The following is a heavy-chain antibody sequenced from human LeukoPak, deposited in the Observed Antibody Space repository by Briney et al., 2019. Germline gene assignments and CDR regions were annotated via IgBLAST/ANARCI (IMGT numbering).Heavy chain of an antibody. J-gene: IGHJ4*02. CDR3: ARGGSNFDY. CDR1: GFAFSTFW. V-gene: IGHV3-7*01. Sequence: PGGSLRLSCAASGFAFSTFWMTWVRQAPGKGLEWVANIKQDGSEKYYVDSVKGRFTISRDNAMNSLYLQMNSLRAEDTAVYYCARGGSNFDYWGQGTLVTVSS. CDR2: IKQDGSEK.